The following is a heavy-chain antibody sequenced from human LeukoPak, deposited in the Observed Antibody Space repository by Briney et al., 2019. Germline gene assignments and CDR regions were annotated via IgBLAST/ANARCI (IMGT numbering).Heavy chain of an antibody. Sequence: PGGSLRLSCVASGFTFSTYGMSWVRQAPGKGLEWIGEIYHSGSTNYNPSLKSRVTISVDKSKNQFSLKLSSVTAADTAVYYCARGNIVVVPAAATTFDYWGQGTLVTVSS. J-gene: IGHJ4*02. CDR2: IYHSGST. D-gene: IGHD2-2*01. V-gene: IGHV4-4*02. CDR1: GFTFSTYGM. CDR3: ARGNIVVVPAAATTFDY.